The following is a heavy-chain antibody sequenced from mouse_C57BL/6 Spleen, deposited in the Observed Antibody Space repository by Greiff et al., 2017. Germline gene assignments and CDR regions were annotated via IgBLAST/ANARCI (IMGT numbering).Heavy chain of an antibody. Sequence: EVQRVESGEGLVKPGGSLKLSCAASGFTFSSYAMSWVRQTPEKRLEWVAYISSGGDYIYYADTVKGRFTISRDNARNTLYLQMSSLKSEDTAMYYCTRDLYYYGSSYGAMDYWGQGTSVTVSS. CDR1: GFTFSSYA. D-gene: IGHD1-1*01. CDR2: ISSGGDYI. J-gene: IGHJ4*01. CDR3: TRDLYYYGSSYGAMDY. V-gene: IGHV5-9-1*02.